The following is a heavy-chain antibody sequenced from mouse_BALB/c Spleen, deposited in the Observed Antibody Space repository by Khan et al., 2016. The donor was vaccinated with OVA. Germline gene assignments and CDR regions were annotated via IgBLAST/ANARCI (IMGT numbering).Heavy chain of an antibody. J-gene: IGHJ3*01. D-gene: IGHD2-12*01. CDR3: TRGSYGFAY. V-gene: IGHV1S22*01. CDR1: GYTFTSYW. CDR2: IYPGSGST. Sequence: LQQPGSELVRPGASVKLSCKASGYTFTSYWMHWVKQRPGQGLEWIGDIYPGSGSTNYDEKFKSKATLTVDTSSSTAYMQPSSLTSEDSAVFYCTRGSYGFAYWGQGTLVTVSA.